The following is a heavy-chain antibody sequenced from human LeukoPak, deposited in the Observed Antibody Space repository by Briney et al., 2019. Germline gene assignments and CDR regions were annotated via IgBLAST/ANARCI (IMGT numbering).Heavy chain of an antibody. CDR1: GFIFRNYA. CDR3: AKESGALGAPLYDY. V-gene: IGHV3-23*01. D-gene: IGHD4/OR15-4a*01. CDR2: ISDNGGGT. J-gene: IGHJ4*02. Sequence: GGSLRLSCVASGFIFRNYAMSWVRQAPGEGLEWVSGISDNGGGTYYADSLKGRFTISRDNSKNMLYLQMNSLRAEDTAVYYCAKESGALGAPLYDYWGRGILVTASS.